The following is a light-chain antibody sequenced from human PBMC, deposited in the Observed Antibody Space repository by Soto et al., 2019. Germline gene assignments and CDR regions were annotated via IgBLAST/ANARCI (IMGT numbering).Light chain of an antibody. Sequence: EFVLTQSPGTLSLSPGERATLSCRASQSVSSSYLAWYQQKPGQAPRILIYGASTRATGIPDRFSGSGSGTDFTLTISRLEPEXXXLYXXXQXXSSPPLTFGGGTKVEIK. J-gene: IGKJ4*01. CDR2: GAS. CDR3: XQXXSSPPLT. V-gene: IGKV3-20*01. CDR1: QSVSSSY.